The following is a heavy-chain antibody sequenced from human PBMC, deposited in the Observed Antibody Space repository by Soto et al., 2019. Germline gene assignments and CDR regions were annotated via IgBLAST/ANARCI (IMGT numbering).Heavy chain of an antibody. D-gene: IGHD6-6*01. CDR1: GGSISSSSYY. J-gene: IGHJ4*02. Sequence: QLQLQESGPGLVKPSETLSLTCTVSGGSISSSSYYWGWIRQPPGKGLEWIGSIYYSGGTYYNPSLKSRVTISVETSKNQFSLKLSSVTAADTAVYYCAPYSRSLHYFDYWGQGTLVTVSS. CDR2: IYYSGGT. CDR3: APYSRSLHYFDY. V-gene: IGHV4-39*01.